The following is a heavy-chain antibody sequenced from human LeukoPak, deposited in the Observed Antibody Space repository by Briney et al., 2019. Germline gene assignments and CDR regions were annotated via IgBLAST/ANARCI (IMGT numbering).Heavy chain of an antibody. V-gene: IGHV1-69*01. CDR2: IIPIFGTA. CDR3: ARDGTKRWLPESLHAFDI. D-gene: IGHD5-24*01. Sequence: SVKVSCKASGGTFSSYAISWVQQAPGQGLEWMGGIIPIFGTANYAQKFQGRVTITADESTSTAYMELSSLRSEDTAVYYCARDGTKRWLPESLHAFDIWGQGTMVTVSS. J-gene: IGHJ3*02. CDR1: GGTFSSYA.